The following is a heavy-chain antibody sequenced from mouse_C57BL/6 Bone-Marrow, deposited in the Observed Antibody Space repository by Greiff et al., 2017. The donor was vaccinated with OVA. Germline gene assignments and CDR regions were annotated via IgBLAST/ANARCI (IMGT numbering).Heavy chain of an antibody. V-gene: IGHV1-75*01. D-gene: IGHD4-1*01. CDR2: IFPGSGST. CDR1: GYTFTDYY. Sequence: VQLQQSGPELVKPGASVKISCKASGYTFTDYYINWVKQRPGQGLEWIGWIFPGSGSTYYNEKFKGKATLTVDKSSSTAYMLISSLSAGDSAVYFCTLNWDVPCDDWGKGTTLTVSS. CDR3: TLNWDVPCDD. J-gene: IGHJ2*01.